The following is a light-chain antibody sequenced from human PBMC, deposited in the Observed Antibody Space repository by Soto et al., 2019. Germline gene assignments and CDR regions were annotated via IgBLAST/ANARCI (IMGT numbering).Light chain of an antibody. CDR2: SAS. CDR1: QSVRTY. V-gene: IGKV3-15*01. Sequence: EIVLTQSPVTLSLSPGERATLSCRASQSVRTYLAWYQVKPGHTPRLLIYSASIGATGTPARFSGSGSGSDFTLTISSLQSEDFAVYYCQQYNKWPLTFGPGTKVDIK. CDR3: QQYNKWPLT. J-gene: IGKJ3*01.